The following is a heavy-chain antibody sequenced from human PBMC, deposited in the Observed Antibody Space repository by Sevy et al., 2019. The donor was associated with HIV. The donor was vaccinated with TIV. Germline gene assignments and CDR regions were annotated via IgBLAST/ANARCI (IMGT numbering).Heavy chain of an antibody. CDR2: IYYSGST. J-gene: IGHJ4*02. CDR1: GGSISSGGYY. CDR3: ARGYCTNGVCASGYFDY. Sequence: SETLSLTCTVSGGSISSGGYYWSWIRQHPGKGLEWIGYIYYSGSTYYNPSLKSPVTISVDTFKNQFSLKLSSVTAAVTAVYYCARGYCTNGVCASGYFDYWGQGTLVTVSS. V-gene: IGHV4-31*01. D-gene: IGHD2-8*01.